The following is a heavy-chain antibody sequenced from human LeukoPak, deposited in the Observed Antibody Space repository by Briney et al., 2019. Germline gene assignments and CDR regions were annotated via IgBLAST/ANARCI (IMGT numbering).Heavy chain of an antibody. CDR3: AWDKPGNDY. Sequence: GGSLRLSCAASGFTFSSYAMHWVRQAPGKGLEWVAVISYDGSNKYHADSVKGRFTISRDNSKNTLYLQMNSLRAEDTAVYYCAWDKPGNDYWGQGTLVTVSS. CDR2: ISYDGSNK. J-gene: IGHJ4*02. CDR1: GFTFSSYA. V-gene: IGHV3-30*14.